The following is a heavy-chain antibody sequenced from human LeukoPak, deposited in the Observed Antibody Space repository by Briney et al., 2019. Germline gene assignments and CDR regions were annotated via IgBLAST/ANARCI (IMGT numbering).Heavy chain of an antibody. D-gene: IGHD3-9*01. J-gene: IGHJ3*02. CDR3: ANGRYFDWVYDAFDI. CDR1: GFTFSSYW. Sequence: PGGSLRLSCAASGFTFSSYWMSWVRQAPGKGLEWVANTKQDGSEEYYMDSVKGRFTISRDNAKNSLYLQMNSLRAEDTAVYYCANGRYFDWVYDAFDIWGQGTMVTVSS. V-gene: IGHV3-7*01. CDR2: TKQDGSEE.